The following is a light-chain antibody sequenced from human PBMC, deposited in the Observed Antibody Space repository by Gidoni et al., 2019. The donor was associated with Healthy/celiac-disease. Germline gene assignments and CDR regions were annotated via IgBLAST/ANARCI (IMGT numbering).Light chain of an antibody. CDR1: QLGDKY. V-gene: IGLV3-1*01. CDR2: QDS. J-gene: IGLJ2*01. Sequence: SSELTQPPSLSVSPGQTASITCSGAQLGDKYACWYQQQPGQAPVLVIYQDSKRPSGIPERFSGSNSGNTATLTISGTQAMDEADYYCQAWDSSTGVVFGGGTKLTVL. CDR3: QAWDSSTGVV.